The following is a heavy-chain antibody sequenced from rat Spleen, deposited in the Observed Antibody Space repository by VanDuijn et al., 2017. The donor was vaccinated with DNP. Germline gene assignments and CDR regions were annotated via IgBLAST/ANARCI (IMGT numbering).Heavy chain of an antibody. J-gene: IGHJ1*01. Sequence: EVKLVESGGGLVQPGRSLKLSCAASGFTFSDYYMAWVRQAPTKGLEWVASISYDGGSTGHNPSLKSRISITRDTSKNQFFLQLSSVTTEDTATYYCARARQQFPYWYFDFWGPGTMVTVSS. CDR3: ARARQQFPYWYFDF. CDR2: ISYDGGST. CDR1: GFTFSDYY. D-gene: IGHD1-1*01. V-gene: IGHV5-20*01.